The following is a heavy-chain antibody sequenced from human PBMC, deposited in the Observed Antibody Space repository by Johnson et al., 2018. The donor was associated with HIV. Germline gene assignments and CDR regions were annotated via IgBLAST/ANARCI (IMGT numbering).Heavy chain of an antibody. D-gene: IGHD1-14*01. CDR3: ATRDPTYRPGALDL. J-gene: IGHJ3*01. CDR1: GFMFDDYA. CDR2: IDWTGANA. Sequence: VQLVESGGGVERPGESLRLSCVGSGFMFDDYAMSWVRQVPGKGLEWVSGIDWTGANAGYADSVKGRFTIFRDNAKNTLYLQMNSLRAEDTAVYYCATRDPTYRPGALDLWGQGTMVTVSS. V-gene: IGHV3-20*04.